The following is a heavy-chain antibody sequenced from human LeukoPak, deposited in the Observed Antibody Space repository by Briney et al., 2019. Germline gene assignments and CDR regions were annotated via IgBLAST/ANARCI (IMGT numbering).Heavy chain of an antibody. Sequence: PGESLKISCKGSAYIFISYWIAWVRQMPGKGLEWMGLIYPGDSDTRYSPSFQGQVTISADKSINTAYLQWSSLKASDTAMYYCARLPTVTSNLDYWGQGTLVTVSS. D-gene: IGHD4-17*01. CDR1: AYIFISYW. CDR3: ARLPTVTSNLDY. J-gene: IGHJ4*02. V-gene: IGHV5-51*01. CDR2: IYPGDSDT.